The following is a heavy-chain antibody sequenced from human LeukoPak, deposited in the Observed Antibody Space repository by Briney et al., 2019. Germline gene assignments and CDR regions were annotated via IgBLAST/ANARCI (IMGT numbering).Heavy chain of an antibody. D-gene: IGHD3-10*01. V-gene: IGHV1-18*01. CDR3: ARGYPKAMVRETFDY. J-gene: IGHJ4*02. Sequence: ASVKVSCKASGYTFTSYGISWVRQAPGQGLEWMGWISAYNGNTNYAQRLQGRVTMTTDTSTSTAYMELRSLRSDDTAVYYCARGYPKAMVRETFDYWGQGALVTVSS. CDR2: ISAYNGNT. CDR1: GYTFTSYG.